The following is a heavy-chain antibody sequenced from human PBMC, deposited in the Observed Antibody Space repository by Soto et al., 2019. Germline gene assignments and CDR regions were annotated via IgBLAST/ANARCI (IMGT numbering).Heavy chain of an antibody. CDR2: LYTEGTT. CDR1: GLTVSHNY. V-gene: IGHV3-53*01. Sequence: EVQLVESGGGLIQPGGSLRLSCVASGLTVSHNYMAWVRQAPEMGLEWVSILYTEGTTYYADSVKGRFTISRDSSKNTLVLQMDSQRAADTAVYYCVRHCPSGENYGMDVWGPGTTVTVAS. CDR3: VRHCPSGENYGMDV. J-gene: IGHJ6*02. D-gene: IGHD3-16*01.